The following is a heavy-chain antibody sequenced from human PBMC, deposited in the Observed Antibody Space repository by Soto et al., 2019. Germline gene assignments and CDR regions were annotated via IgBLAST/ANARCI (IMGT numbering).Heavy chain of an antibody. J-gene: IGHJ6*02. CDR3: ARGYCTNGVCPYYYYGMDV. CDR2: INPNSGGT. Sequence: ASVKVSCKXXGYTFXXXXXXXXXXXXXXXXEWMGWINPNSGGTNYAQKFQGWVTMTRDTSISTAYMELSRLRSDDTAVYYCARGYCTNGVCPYYYYGMDVWGQGTTVTVSS. D-gene: IGHD2-8*01. CDR1: GYTFXXXX. V-gene: IGHV1-2*04.